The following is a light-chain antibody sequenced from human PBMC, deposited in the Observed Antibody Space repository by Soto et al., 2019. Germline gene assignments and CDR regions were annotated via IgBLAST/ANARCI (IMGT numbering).Light chain of an antibody. Sequence: QSVLTQPASVSGSPGQSITISCTGTSSDVGSYNLVSWYQQQPGKAPKLMIYEGSKRPSGVSDRFSGSKSGNTASLTISGLQAEDEADYYCCSFSRSSTLYRFGTATKLTVL. J-gene: IGLJ1*01. CDR2: EGS. V-gene: IGLV2-23*01. CDR3: CSFSRSSTLYR. CDR1: SSDVGSYNL.